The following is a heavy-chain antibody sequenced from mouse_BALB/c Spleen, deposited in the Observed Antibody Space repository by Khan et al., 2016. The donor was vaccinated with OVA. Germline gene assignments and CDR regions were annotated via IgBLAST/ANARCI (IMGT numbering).Heavy chain of an antibody. CDR3: ARDGSRYNYAMDY. J-gene: IGHJ4*01. Sequence: EVQLVETGPGLVKPSQSLSLTCTVTGYSIPSDYAWNWIRQFPGNKLEWMGYISYSGSTNYNPSLKSRISITRDTSKNQFFLQLSSVTTEDTATYYCARDGSRYNYAMDYWGQGTAVTVSS. CDR2: ISYSGST. CDR1: GYSIPSDYA. V-gene: IGHV3-2*02. D-gene: IGHD2-3*01.